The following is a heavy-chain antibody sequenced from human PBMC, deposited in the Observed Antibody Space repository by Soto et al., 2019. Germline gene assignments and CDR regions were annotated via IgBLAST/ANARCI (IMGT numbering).Heavy chain of an antibody. V-gene: IGHV1-3*01. J-gene: IGHJ3*02. D-gene: IGHD3-3*01. Sequence: XXXFTSYAMHWVRQAPGQRLEWMGWINAGNGNTKYSQKFQGRVTITRDTSASTAYMELSSLRSEDTAVYYCARDQRPNYDFWSGYSSGNDAFDIWGQGTMVTVSS. CDR3: ARDQRPNYDFWSGYSSGNDAFDI. CDR1: XXXFTSYA. CDR2: INAGNGNT.